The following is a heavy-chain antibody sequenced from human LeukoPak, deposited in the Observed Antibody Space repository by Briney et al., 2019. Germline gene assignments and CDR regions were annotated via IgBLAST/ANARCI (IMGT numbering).Heavy chain of an antibody. CDR2: IYYSGST. J-gene: IGHJ4*02. D-gene: IGHD2-2*02. V-gene: IGHV4-59*08. CDR1: GGSISSYY. Sequence: PSETLSLTCTVSGGSISSYYWSWIRQPPGKGLEWIGYIYYSGSTNYNPSLKSRVTMSLDTSKNQVSLKLNSVTAADTAVYYCARSSYCSSTNCYKRFDYWGQGTLVTVSS. CDR3: ARSSYCSSTNCYKRFDY.